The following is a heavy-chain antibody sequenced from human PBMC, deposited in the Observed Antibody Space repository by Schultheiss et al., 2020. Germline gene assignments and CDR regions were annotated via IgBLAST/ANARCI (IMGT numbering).Heavy chain of an antibody. CDR1: GVSISSRNYY. J-gene: IGHJ6*02. Sequence: SETLSLTCTVSGVSISSRNYYWAWLRQPPGKGLEWIGYIYYSGSTYYNPSLKSRVTISVDTSKNQFSLKLSSVTAADTAVYYCARGLGRYCSGGSCYSPYYYYYYGMDVWGQGTTVTVSS. CDR2: IYYSGST. V-gene: IGHV4-30-4*08. CDR3: ARGLGRYCSGGSCYSPYYYYYYGMDV. D-gene: IGHD2-15*01.